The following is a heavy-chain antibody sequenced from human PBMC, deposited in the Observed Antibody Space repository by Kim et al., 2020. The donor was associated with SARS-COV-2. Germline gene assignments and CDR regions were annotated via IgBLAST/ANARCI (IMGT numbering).Heavy chain of an antibody. V-gene: IGHV3-30*03. J-gene: IGHJ4*02. CDR1: GFTFRSHG. D-gene: IGHD3-10*01. CDR3: AREIQTRYYGSGSEF. CDR2: IAYDGGNK. Sequence: GGSLRLSCVASGFTFRSHGMHWVRQAPGKGLEWVALIAYDGGNKYYADSEKGRYIISRDTSKDTLYLQVDSLRPNDTAVYYCAREIQTRYYGSGSEFWGRRTLVTVS.